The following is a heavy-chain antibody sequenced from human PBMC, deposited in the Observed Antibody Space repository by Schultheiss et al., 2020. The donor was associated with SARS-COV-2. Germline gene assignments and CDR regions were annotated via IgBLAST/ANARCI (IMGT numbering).Heavy chain of an antibody. CDR3: TRGSPGGITGAFDF. CDR1: GYSFTTYW. CDR2: IYPRDSDT. Sequence: GESLKISCKGSGYSFTTYWIGWVRQLPGKGLEWMGIIYPRDSDTRYSPSFQGQVTISADRSIITAYLQWSSLKASDTAMYYCTRGSPGGITGAFDFWGQGTMVTVSS. V-gene: IGHV5-51*01. D-gene: IGHD2-8*02. J-gene: IGHJ3*01.